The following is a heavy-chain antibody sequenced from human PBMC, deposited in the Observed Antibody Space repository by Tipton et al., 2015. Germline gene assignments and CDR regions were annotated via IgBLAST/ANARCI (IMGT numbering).Heavy chain of an antibody. CDR2: IYHSGNT. CDR1: GVSIGDYF. D-gene: IGHD6-19*01. V-gene: IGHV4-59*01. CDR3: ARAFIAVSGPFDY. Sequence: TLSLTCTVSGVSIGDYFWTWIRHPPGKGLEWIGYIYHSGNTYYNPSLQSRVTISIDTSMNQFSLKLTSVTAADTAVYYCARAFIAVSGPFDYWGRGAHVTVSS. J-gene: IGHJ4*02.